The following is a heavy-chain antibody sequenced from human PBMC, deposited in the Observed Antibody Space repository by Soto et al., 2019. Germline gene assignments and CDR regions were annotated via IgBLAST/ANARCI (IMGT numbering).Heavy chain of an antibody. J-gene: IGHJ4*02. CDR2: INHSGST. D-gene: IGHD5-12*01. V-gene: IGHV4-34*01. CDR3: ARGPTVARTQFDY. CDR1: Y. Sequence: YWIGWVRQPPGKGLEWIGEINHSGSTNYNPSLKSRVTISVDTSKNQFSLKLSSVTAADTAVYYCARGPTVARTQFDYWGQGTLVTVSS.